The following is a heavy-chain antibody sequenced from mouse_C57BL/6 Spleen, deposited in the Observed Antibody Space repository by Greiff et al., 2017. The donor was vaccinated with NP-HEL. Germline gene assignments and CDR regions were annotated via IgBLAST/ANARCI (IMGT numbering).Heavy chain of an antibody. CDR1: GYTFTDYE. J-gene: IGHJ3*01. CDR2: IDPETGGT. V-gene: IGHV1-15*01. CDR3: TRWGSLASFAY. Sequence: VQLQQSGAELVRPGASVTLSCKASGYTFTDYEMHWVKQTPVHGLEWIGAIDPETGGTAYNQKFKGKAILTADKSSSTAYMELRSLTSEDSAVYYCTRWGSLASFAYWGQGTLVTVSA. D-gene: IGHD1-1*02.